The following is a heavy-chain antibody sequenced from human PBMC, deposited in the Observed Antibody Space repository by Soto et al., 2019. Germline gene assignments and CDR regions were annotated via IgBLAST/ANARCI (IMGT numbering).Heavy chain of an antibody. D-gene: IGHD2-8*01. V-gene: IGHV3-7*03. J-gene: IGHJ3*02. Sequence: GGSLRLSCAASGFTFSSYWMSWVRQAPGKGLEWVANIKQDGSEKYYVDSVKGRFTISRGNAKNSLYLQMNSLRAEDTAVYYCARVSLPRYSYCTNGVCPSDAFDIWGQGTMVTVSS. CDR3: ARVSLPRYSYCTNGVCPSDAFDI. CDR2: IKQDGSEK. CDR1: GFTFSSYW.